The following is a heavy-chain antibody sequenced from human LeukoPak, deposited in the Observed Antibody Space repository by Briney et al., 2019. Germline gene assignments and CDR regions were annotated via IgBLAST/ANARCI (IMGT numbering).Heavy chain of an antibody. Sequence: PGGSLRLSCAASGFTFSSYAMSWVRQAPGKGLEWVSAISGRGDNTYYADPVKGRFTISRDDSKNTLYLQMSSLRAEDTAVYYCAKDRHIAASGTVDFWGQGTLVTVSS. D-gene: IGHD6-13*01. J-gene: IGHJ4*02. CDR1: GFTFSSYA. V-gene: IGHV3-23*01. CDR2: ISGRGDNT. CDR3: AKDRHIAASGTVDF.